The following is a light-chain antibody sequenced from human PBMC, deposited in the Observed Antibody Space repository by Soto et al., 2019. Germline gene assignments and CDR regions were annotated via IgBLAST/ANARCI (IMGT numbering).Light chain of an antibody. CDR3: AAWDDSLSGRGV. J-gene: IGLJ2*01. CDR1: SSNIGNNY. V-gene: IGLV1-47*01. Sequence: QSVLTQPPAASETPGQRVTISCSGSSSNIGNNYVYWYKQVTGTAPTLLIFKDNQRPSGVPDRFSGSKSGTSASLAISGLRSEDEADYYCAAWDDSLSGRGVFGGGTKLTVL. CDR2: KDN.